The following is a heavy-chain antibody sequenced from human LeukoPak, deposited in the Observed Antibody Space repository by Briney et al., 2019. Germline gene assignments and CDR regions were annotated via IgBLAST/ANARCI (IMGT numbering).Heavy chain of an antibody. CDR1: GFIFSSAW. CDR3: ARGFCSSTSCYQGPFDF. V-gene: IGHV3-15*01. Sequence: QPGGSLRLSCAASGFIFSSAWMTWVRQAPGKGLEWVGHIKNKTNGGTTDYAAPVKGRFINSRDDSKNTLYLQMNSLRTEDTAVYYCARGFCSSTSCYQGPFDFWGQGTLVTVSS. D-gene: IGHD2-2*01. CDR2: IKNKTNGGTT. J-gene: IGHJ4*02.